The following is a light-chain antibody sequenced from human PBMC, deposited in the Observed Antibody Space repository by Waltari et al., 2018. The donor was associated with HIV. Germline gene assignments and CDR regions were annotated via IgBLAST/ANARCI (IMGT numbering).Light chain of an antibody. J-gene: IGLJ3*02. CDR2: RNN. V-gene: IGLV1-47*01. CDR1: SSNIGSNS. Sequence: QSVLPQPPSASGTPGQRVTISCSGSSSNIGSNSVSWYQQLPGTAPKLLIYRNNQRPSGVPDRFSGSKSGTSASLAISGLRSEDEADYYCAAWDDSLSGWVFGGGTKLTVL. CDR3: AAWDDSLSGWV.